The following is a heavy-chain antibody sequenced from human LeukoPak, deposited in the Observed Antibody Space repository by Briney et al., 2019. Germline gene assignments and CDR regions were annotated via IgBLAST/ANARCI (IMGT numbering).Heavy chain of an antibody. CDR2: ISWNSGSI. Sequence: GGSLRLSXAASGFTFDDYAMHWVRQAPGKGLEWVSGISWNSGSIGYADSVKGRFTISRDNAKNSLYLQMNSLRAEDMALYYCAKASPNWYFDLWGRGTLVTVSS. J-gene: IGHJ2*01. V-gene: IGHV3-9*03. CDR1: GFTFDDYA. CDR3: AKASPNWYFDL.